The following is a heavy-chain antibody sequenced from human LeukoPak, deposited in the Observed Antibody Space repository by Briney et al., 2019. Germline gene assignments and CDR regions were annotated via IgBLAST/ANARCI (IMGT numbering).Heavy chain of an antibody. CDR3: ASAYYYYYGMDV. CDR2: ISSSSSII. J-gene: IGHJ6*02. V-gene: IGHV3-48*01. Sequence: PGGSLRLSCAASGFTFSSYSMNWVRQAPGKGLEWVSYISSSSSIIYYADSVKGRFTISRDNAKNSLYLQMNSLRAEDTAVYYCASAYYYYYGMDVWGQGTTVTVSS. CDR1: GFTFSSYS.